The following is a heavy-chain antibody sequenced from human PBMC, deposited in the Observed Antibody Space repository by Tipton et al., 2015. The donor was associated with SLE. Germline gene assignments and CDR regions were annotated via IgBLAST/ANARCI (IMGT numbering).Heavy chain of an antibody. CDR1: GFSISSSYY. J-gene: IGHJ4*02. V-gene: IGHV4-4*07. CDR2: IYTSGST. Sequence: TLSLTCTVSGFSISSSYYWSWIRQPAGKGLEWIGRIYTSGSTNYNPSLKSRVTMSVDTSKNRFSLKLSSVTAADTAVYYCARSAIFGVIMGGYFDYWGQGTLVTVSS. CDR3: ARSAIFGVIMGGYFDY. D-gene: IGHD3-3*01.